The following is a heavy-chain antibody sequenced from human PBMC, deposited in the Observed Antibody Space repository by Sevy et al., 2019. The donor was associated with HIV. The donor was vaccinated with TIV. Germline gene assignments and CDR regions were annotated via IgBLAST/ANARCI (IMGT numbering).Heavy chain of an antibody. CDR1: GFTFSSYA. CDR3: AKGQTDYYDTSGPVDY. Sequence: GGSLRLSCAASGFTFSSYAMHWVRQAPGKGLEWVAAIPYDGSSKYYADSVKGRLTISRDNSKNTLYLQMNSLRAEDTALCYCAKGQTDYYDTSGPVDYWGQGTLVTVSS. D-gene: IGHD3-22*01. J-gene: IGHJ4*02. CDR2: IPYDGSSK. V-gene: IGHV3-30*18.